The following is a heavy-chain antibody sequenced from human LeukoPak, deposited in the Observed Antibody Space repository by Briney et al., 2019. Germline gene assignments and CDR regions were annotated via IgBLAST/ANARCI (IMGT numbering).Heavy chain of an antibody. CDR2: ISGSGGST. J-gene: IGHJ4*02. CDR3: AKLNHIVVVTAMSRFDY. D-gene: IGHD2-21*02. CDR1: GFTFSSYV. Sequence: PGGSLRLSCAASGFTFSSYVMSWVRQAPGKGLEWVSAISGSGGSTYYADSVKGRFTISRDNSKNTLYLQMNSLRAEDTAVYYCAKLNHIVVVTAMSRFDYWGQGTLVTVSS. V-gene: IGHV3-23*01.